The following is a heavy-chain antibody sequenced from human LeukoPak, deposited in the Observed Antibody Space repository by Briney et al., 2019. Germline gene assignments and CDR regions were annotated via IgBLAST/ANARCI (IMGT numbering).Heavy chain of an antibody. D-gene: IGHD2-15*01. V-gene: IGHV4-30-4*08. CDR1: GGSIGSGDYY. CDR3: ARDFQGGPNDP. J-gene: IGHJ5*02. Sequence: SQTLSLTCTVSGGSIGSGDYYWSWIRQPPGQGLEWIGYISLSGGTYYNPSLKSRATISLDTSRNQFSLKLTSVGAADTAVYYCARDFQGGPNDPWGQGTLVTVSS. CDR2: ISLSGGT.